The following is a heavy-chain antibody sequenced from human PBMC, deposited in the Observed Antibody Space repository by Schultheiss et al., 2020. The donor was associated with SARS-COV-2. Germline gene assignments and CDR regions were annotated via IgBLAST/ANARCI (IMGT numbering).Heavy chain of an antibody. CDR2: ISSSGSTI. V-gene: IGHV3-48*03. J-gene: IGHJ4*02. CDR1: GFTFSSYE. D-gene: IGHD1-1*01. CDR3: ARDLDSEHAGTGFDY. Sequence: GGSLRLSCAASGFTFSSYEMNWVRQAPGKGLEWVSYISSSGSTIYYAAPVKGRFTISRDDSKNTLYLQMNSLRAEDTAVYYCARDLDSEHAGTGFDYWGQGTLVTVSS.